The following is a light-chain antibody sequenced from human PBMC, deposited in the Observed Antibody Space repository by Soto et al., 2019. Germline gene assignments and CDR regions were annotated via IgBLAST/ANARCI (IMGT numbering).Light chain of an antibody. CDR1: RRVGTS. CDR2: DAS. CDR3: QQRSNWPPLT. V-gene: IGKV3-11*01. J-gene: IGKJ4*01. Sequence: EIVLTQSPATLSLSPGERAPFSCRASRRVGTSLAWNQQKPGQAPRLLIYDASNRATGIPARFSGSGSGADFTLTISSREPEDFAVYYCQQRSNWPPLTFGGGTKVEIK.